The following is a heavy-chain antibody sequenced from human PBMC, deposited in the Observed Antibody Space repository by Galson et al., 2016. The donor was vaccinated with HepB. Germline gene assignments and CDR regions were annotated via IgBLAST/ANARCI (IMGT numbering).Heavy chain of an antibody. CDR1: GGSISGSNYY. J-gene: IGHJ4*02. D-gene: IGHD2-2*02. V-gene: IGHV4-39*07. CDR3: VREYCSDTTCYTALDY. Sequence: SETLSLTCTVSGGSISGSNYYWGWIRQPPGKGLEWMGSMYNSGITHYNPSLKSRVTISVDTSKMQFSLKLSSVTAADTAVYYCVREYCSDTTCYTALDYRGQGTLVSVSS. CDR2: MYNSGIT.